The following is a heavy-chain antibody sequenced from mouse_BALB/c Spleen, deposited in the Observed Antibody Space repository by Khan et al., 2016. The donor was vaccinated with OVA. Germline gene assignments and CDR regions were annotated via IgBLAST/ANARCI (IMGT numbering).Heavy chain of an antibody. J-gene: IGHJ4*01. Sequence: DLVKPGASVKLSCKASGYTFTSYWINWIKQRPGQGLEWIGRIGPGSSNAYYNDMFKEKATLTVDTSSNTAYIQLSSLSSEDSAVYFCARENYYCRSCYAMDYWGQGTSVTVSA. D-gene: IGHD1-1*01. CDR2: IGPGSSNA. V-gene: IGHV1S41*01. CDR3: ARENYYCRSCYAMDY. CDR1: GYTFTSYW.